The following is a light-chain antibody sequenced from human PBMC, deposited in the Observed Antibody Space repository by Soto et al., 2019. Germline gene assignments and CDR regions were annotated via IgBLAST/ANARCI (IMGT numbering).Light chain of an antibody. CDR1: QGIRRD. Sequence: DIQMTQSPSSLSAPVGGRVTITCRASQGIRRDLGWYQQKPGKAPTRLIYAVSSLHSGVPSRFSGSGSGTESTLTLSSLQPEDSATYYCLQHNSYPLTFGGGTKVEIK. V-gene: IGKV1-17*01. J-gene: IGKJ4*01. CDR3: LQHNSYPLT. CDR2: AVS.